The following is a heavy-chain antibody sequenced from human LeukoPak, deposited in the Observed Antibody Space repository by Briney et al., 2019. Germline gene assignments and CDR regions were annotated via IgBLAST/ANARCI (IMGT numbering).Heavy chain of an antibody. J-gene: IGHJ4*02. Sequence: SETLSLPCTVSGASLSSHYWGWVPAPPGKGPGGVWYIYNSGGPNYNPSLKRRLTISVDTSKTQFSLKLTSVTAADTAVYYCARSHDTSGYYQQFDYWGQGTLVSVSS. D-gene: IGHD3-22*01. V-gene: IGHV4-59*11. CDR1: GASLSSHY. CDR3: ARSHDTSGYYQQFDY. CDR2: IYNSGGP.